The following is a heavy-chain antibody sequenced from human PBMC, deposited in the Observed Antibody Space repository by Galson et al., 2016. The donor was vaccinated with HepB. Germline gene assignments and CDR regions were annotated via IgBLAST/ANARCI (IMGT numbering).Heavy chain of an antibody. D-gene: IGHD2-8*02. V-gene: IGHV3-48*02. CDR1: GFTFNSYS. Sequence: LRLSCAASGFTFNSYSMSWVRQAPGKGLEWVSYISSGSSNKYYGDSVKGRFTISRDNAKNSLYLQMSSLRDEDTAVYYCARISHSTAGVCSRSQDYWGQGTRVTVSA. CDR2: ISSGSSNK. CDR3: ARISHSTAGVCSRSQDY. J-gene: IGHJ4*02.